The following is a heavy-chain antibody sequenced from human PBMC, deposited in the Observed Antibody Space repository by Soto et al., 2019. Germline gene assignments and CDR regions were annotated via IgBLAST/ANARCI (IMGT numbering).Heavy chain of an antibody. Sequence: ASVKVSCKASGYTFTSYALHCVRQAPAQKLEWMGWINAGNGHTKYSQKFQGRVTITRDTSASTAYMELSSLRSEDTAVYYCAGVSGAYDFWSGYSLSPWGQGTLVTVSS. V-gene: IGHV1-3*01. CDR3: AGVSGAYDFWSGYSLSP. J-gene: IGHJ5*02. D-gene: IGHD3-3*01. CDR1: GYTFTSYA. CDR2: INAGNGHT.